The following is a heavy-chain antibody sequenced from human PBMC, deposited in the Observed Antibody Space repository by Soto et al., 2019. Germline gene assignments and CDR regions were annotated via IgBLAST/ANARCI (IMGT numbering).Heavy chain of an antibody. J-gene: IGHJ6*02. D-gene: IGHD4-17*01. CDR3: ARGSRGYGDYYYGMDV. CDR2: IIPIFGTA. Sequence: GASVKVSCKASGGTFSSYAISWVRQAPGQGLEWMGGIIPIFGTANYAQKFQGRVTITADESTSTAYMELSSLRSEDTAVYYCARGSRGYGDYYYGMDVWGQGTTVTVSS. V-gene: IGHV1-69*13. CDR1: GGTFSSYA.